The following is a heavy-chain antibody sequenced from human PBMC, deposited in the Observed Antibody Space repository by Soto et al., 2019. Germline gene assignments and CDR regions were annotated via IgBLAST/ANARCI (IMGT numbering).Heavy chain of an antibody. D-gene: IGHD6-13*01. Sequence: ASVKVSCTDSGYTFTGYGIIWVRQAPGQGLEWMGWISAYNGNTNYAQKLQGRVTMTTDTSTSTAYMELRSLRSDDTAVYYCARDLAAGNCDYWGQETLVTVSS. V-gene: IGHV1-18*01. CDR2: ISAYNGNT. J-gene: IGHJ4*02. CDR1: GYTFTGYG. CDR3: ARDLAAGNCDY.